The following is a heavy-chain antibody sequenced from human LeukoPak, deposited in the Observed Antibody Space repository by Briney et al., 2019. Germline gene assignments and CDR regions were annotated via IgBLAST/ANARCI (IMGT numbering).Heavy chain of an antibody. J-gene: IGHJ4*02. CDR1: GGSISSGGYY. CDR2: IYHSGST. CDR3: ASGGARYCSSTSCYQIDY. D-gene: IGHD2-2*01. Sequence: PSETLSLTCTVSGGSISSGGYYWSWIGQPPGKGLEWIGYIYHSGSTYYNPSLKSRVTISVDRSKNQFSLKLSSVTAADTAVYYCASGGARYCSSTSCYQIDYWGQGTLVTVSS. V-gene: IGHV4-30-2*01.